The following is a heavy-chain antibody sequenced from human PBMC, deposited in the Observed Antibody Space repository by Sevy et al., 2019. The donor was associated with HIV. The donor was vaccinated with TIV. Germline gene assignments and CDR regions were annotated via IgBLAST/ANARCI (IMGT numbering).Heavy chain of an antibody. V-gene: IGHV3-48*01. CDR2: ISRSSRTI. J-gene: IGHJ4*02. CDR1: GFTFSTYS. Sequence: GGALRLSCAASGFTFSTYSMNWVRQAPGKGRGWLSYISRSSRTIYYADSVEGRFTISRDNAKNSLYLQLNSLRVADTAVYYCARAYSGGWPQGAWTDYWGQGTLVTVSS. CDR3: ARAYSGGWPQGAWTDY. D-gene: IGHD6-19*01.